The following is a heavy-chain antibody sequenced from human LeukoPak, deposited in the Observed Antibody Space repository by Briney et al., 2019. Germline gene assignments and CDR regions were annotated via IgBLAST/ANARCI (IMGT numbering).Heavy chain of an antibody. CDR2: ISYDGSNK. V-gene: IGHV3-30*18. J-gene: IGHJ5*02. Sequence: GGSLRLSCAASGFTFSSYGMHWVRQAPGKGLEWVAVISYDGSNKYYADSVKGRFTISRDNSKNTLYLQMNSLRAEDTAVYYCAKDGLLWFRESNWFDPWGQGTLVTVSS. D-gene: IGHD3-10*01. CDR1: GFTFSSYG. CDR3: AKDGLLWFRESNWFDP.